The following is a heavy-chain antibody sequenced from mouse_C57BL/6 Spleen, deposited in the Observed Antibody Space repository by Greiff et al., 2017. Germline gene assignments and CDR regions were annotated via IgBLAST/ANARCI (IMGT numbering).Heavy chain of an antibody. V-gene: IGHV5-6*01. J-gene: IGHJ2*01. Sequence: EVQLVESGGDLVKPGGSLKLSCAASGFTFSSYGMSWVRQTPDKRLEWVATISSGGSYTYYPDSVKGRFTISRDNAKNTLYLQMSSLKSEDTAMYYCARQLRENYFDYWGQGTTLTVSS. CDR2: ISSGGSYT. CDR1: GFTFSSYG. CDR3: ARQLRENYFDY.